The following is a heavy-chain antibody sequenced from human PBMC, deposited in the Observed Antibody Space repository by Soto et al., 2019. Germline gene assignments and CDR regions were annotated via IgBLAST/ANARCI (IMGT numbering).Heavy chain of an antibody. CDR3: TTVIREFYYDSSGYYRGDAFDI. V-gene: IGHV3-15*01. D-gene: IGHD3-22*01. CDR1: GFTFSNAW. CDR2: IKSKTDGGTT. J-gene: IGHJ3*02. Sequence: GSLRLSCAASGFTFSNAWMSWVRQAPGKGLEWVGRIKSKTDGGTTDYAAPVKGRFTISRDDSKNTLYLQMNSLKTEDTAVYYCTTVIREFYYDSSGYYRGDAFDIWGQGTRVTVSS.